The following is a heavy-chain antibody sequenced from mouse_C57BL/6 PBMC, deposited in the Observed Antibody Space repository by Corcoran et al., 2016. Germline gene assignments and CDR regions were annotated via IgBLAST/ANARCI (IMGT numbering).Heavy chain of an antibody. CDR2: INTYSGVP. V-gene: IGHV9-3*01. J-gene: IGHJ2*01. CDR3: ARSPDGNYRDY. Sequence: QIQLVQSGPELKKPGETVKISCKASGYTFTTYGMSWVKQAPGKGLKWMGWINTYSGVPTYADDFKGRFAFSLETSASTAYLQINNLKNEDTATYFCARSPDGNYRDYWGQGTTLTVSS. D-gene: IGHD2-1*01. CDR1: GYTFTTYG.